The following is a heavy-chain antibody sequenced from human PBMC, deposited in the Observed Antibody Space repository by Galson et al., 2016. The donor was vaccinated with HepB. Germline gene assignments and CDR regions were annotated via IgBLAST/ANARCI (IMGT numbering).Heavy chain of an antibody. CDR2: INPSAGST. V-gene: IGHV1-46*03. J-gene: IGHJ6*02. CDR3: ARGRNYGMDV. Sequence: SVKVSCKASGYTFTDYNMHWVRQAPGQGLEWMGIINPSAGSTSYAQKFQGRVTMTRDTSTSTVYMELSSLRTEDTAVYYCARGRNYGMDVWGQGATVTVSS. CDR1: GYTFTDYN.